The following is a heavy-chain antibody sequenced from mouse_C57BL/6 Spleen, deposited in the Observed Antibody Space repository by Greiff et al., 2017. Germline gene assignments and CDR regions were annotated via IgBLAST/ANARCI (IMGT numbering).Heavy chain of an antibody. CDR2: IRLKSDNYAT. J-gene: IGHJ1*03. D-gene: IGHD1-1*01. CDR3: TSPYYYGSDYWYFDV. V-gene: IGHV6-3*01. CDR1: GFTFSNYW. Sequence: EVKLVESGGGLVQPGGSMKLSCVASGFTFSNYWMNWVRQSPEKGLEWVAQIRLKSDNYATHYAESVKGRFTISRDDSKSSVYLQMNNLRAEDTGIYYCTSPYYYGSDYWYFDVWGTGTTVTVSS.